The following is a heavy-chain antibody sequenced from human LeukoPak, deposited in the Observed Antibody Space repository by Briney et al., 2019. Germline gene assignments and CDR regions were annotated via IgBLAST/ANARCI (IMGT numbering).Heavy chain of an antibody. J-gene: IGHJ3*02. CDR1: GGSISSSNYY. CDR3: ARSSSWYDRDAFDI. V-gene: IGHV4-39*07. Sequence: SETLSFTCTVSGGSISSSNYYWGWIRQPPGKGLEWIGSIYYSGSTYYNPSLKSRVTISVDTSKTQFSLKLSSVTAADTAVYYCARSSSWYDRDAFDIWGQGTMVTVSS. CDR2: IYYSGST. D-gene: IGHD6-13*01.